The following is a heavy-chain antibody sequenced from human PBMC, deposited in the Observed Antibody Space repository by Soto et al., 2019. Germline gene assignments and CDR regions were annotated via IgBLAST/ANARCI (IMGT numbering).Heavy chain of an antibody. V-gene: IGHV3-74*01. CDR2: ISDDGSTA. D-gene: IGHD1-1*01. CDR1: GFTFSAYW. Sequence: GESLKISCAVSGFTFSAYWMHWVRQVPGKGLTWVSRISDDGSTATYADSVKGRFIISRDNAKNTLYLEMNTLRADDSGLYYCARGPRVSSTGTGAHWGRGTLVTVLL. CDR3: ARGPRVSSTGTGAH. J-gene: IGHJ4*02.